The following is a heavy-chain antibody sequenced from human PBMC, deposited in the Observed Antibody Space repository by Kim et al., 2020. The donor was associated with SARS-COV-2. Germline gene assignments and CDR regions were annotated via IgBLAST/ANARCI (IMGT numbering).Heavy chain of an antibody. V-gene: IGHV3-7*03. CDR3: ANSIGYAFDY. D-gene: IGHD2-15*01. J-gene: IGHJ4*02. Sequence: SVKFYADSVKGRTTISRDNAKNSLYLEMYTLRVEDTAVYYCANSIGYAFDYWGQGTKVTVSS. CDR2: SVK.